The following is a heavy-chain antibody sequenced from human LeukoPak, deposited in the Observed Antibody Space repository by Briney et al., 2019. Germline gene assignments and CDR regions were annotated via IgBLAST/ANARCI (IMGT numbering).Heavy chain of an antibody. D-gene: IGHD2-2*02. CDR2: ISSSSGYM. J-gene: IGHJ4*02. V-gene: IGHV3-21*01. CDR3: ARGHQFLYSTLKGNNYFDY. Sequence: GGSLRLSCAASGFTFSSYSMNWVRQAPGKGLEWVSSISSSSGYMCYADSMRGRFTISRDNAKNSLYLQMDSLRAEDTAVYYCARGHQFLYSTLKGNNYFDYWGQGTLVTVSS. CDR1: GFTFSSYS.